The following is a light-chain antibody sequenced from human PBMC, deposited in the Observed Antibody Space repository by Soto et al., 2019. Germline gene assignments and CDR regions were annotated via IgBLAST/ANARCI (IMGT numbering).Light chain of an antibody. J-gene: IGKJ1*01. Sequence: EIVMTQSPATLSVSPGERATLSCRASQSISSNLAWYQQKLGQAPRLLIYRASTRATGIPARFSGRGSGTEFTLTSSSLRSEDFALYYCHQYENCPQTFGQGTKVEI. V-gene: IGKV3-15*01. CDR3: HQYENCPQT. CDR1: QSISSN. CDR2: RAS.